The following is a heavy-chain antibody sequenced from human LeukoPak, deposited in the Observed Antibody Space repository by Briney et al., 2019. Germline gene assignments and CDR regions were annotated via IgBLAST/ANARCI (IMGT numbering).Heavy chain of an antibody. V-gene: IGHV5-51*01. CDR2: IYPGDSDT. CDR1: GYSFTSYW. J-gene: IGHJ6*03. CDR3: ARHMHDSSGYYPTDYYYYYYMDV. Sequence: GESLKISCKGSGYSFTSYWIGWVRQMPGKGLEWMGIIYPGDSDTRYSPSFQGQVTISADKSISTAYLQWSSLKASDTAMYYCARHMHDSSGYYPTDYYYYYYMDVWGKGTTVTVPS. D-gene: IGHD3-22*01.